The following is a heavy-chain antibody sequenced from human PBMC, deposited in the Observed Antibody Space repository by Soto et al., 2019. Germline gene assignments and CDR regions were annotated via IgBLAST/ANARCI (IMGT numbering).Heavy chain of an antibody. CDR3: ARDQSGTAMAYYYYYMDV. CDR2: ISSSSSYI. Sequence: PWGSLSLSCAASGFTFSSYSMNWVRQAPGKGLEWVSSISSSSSYIYYADSVKGRFTISRDNAKNSLYLQMNSLRAEDTAVYYCARDQSGTAMAYYYYYMDVWGKGTTVTVSS. CDR1: GFTFSSYS. D-gene: IGHD5-18*01. J-gene: IGHJ6*03. V-gene: IGHV3-21*01.